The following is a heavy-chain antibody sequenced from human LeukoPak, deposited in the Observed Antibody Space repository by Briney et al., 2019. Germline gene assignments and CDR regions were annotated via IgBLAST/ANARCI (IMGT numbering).Heavy chain of an antibody. Sequence: GGSLRLSCAASGFTFGDYAMHWVRQAPGKGLEWVSGISWNSGTKVYADSVKGRFTISRDNVKKSLDLQMNSLRAEDTALYYCAKANSNWYFDLWGRGTLVFVSS. V-gene: IGHV3-9*01. J-gene: IGHJ2*01. CDR1: GFTFGDYA. CDR2: ISWNSGTK. CDR3: AKANSNWYFDL.